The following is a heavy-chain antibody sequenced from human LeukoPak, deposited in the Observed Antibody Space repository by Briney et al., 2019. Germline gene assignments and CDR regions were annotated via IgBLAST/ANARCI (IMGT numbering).Heavy chain of an antibody. CDR1: GGSISSYY. D-gene: IGHD1-26*01. CDR2: IYYSGST. Sequence: SETLSLTCTVSGGSISSYYWSWIRQPPGKGLEWIGYIYYSGSTNYNPSLKSRVTISVDTSKNQFSLKLSSVTAADTAVYYCARGHIGRGPFDYWGQGTLVTVSS. J-gene: IGHJ4*02. V-gene: IGHV4-59*01. CDR3: ARGHIGRGPFDY.